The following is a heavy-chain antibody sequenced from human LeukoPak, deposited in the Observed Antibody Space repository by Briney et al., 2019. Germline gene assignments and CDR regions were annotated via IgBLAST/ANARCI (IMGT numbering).Heavy chain of an antibody. CDR3: ARDPYSGLYGNDYYYYMDV. CDR2: IYTGGNT. V-gene: IGHV3-53*01. Sequence: PGGSLRLSCAASGFTVSYNYMSWVRQAPGKGLEWVSVIYTGGNTYYADSVKGRLTISRDNSKNTLYLQMNSLRAEDTAVYYCARDPYSGLYGNDYYYYMDVWGKGTTVTISS. J-gene: IGHJ6*03. CDR1: GFTVSYNY. D-gene: IGHD1-26*01.